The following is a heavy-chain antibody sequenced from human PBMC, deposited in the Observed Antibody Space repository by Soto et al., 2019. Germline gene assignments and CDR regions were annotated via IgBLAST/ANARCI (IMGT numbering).Heavy chain of an antibody. D-gene: IGHD6-13*01. Sequence: GESLKISCKSSGYSFTSYWIGWVRQMPGKGLEWMGIIYPGDSDTRYSPSFQGQVTISADKSISTAYLQWSSLKASDTAMYYCARTSAAGKYYYGMDVWGQGTTVTVSS. J-gene: IGHJ6*02. CDR1: GYSFTSYW. CDR2: IYPGDSDT. V-gene: IGHV5-51*01. CDR3: ARTSAAGKYYYGMDV.